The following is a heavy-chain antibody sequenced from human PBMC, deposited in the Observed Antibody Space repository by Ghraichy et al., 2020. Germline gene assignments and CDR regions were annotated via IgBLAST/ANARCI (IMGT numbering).Heavy chain of an antibody. CDR3: ARIGYSSSSFDY. CDR2: LKEDGRQT. CDR1: GFSFTNYW. D-gene: IGHD6-6*01. Sequence: GGSLRLSCAASGFSFTNYWMSWVRQAPGKGLEWVANLKEDGRQTYDVDSLKGRLTISRDNAKGLLYLQMSSLRAEDTAVYYCARIGYSSSSFDYWGQGTLVPASS. J-gene: IGHJ4*02. V-gene: IGHV3-7*01.